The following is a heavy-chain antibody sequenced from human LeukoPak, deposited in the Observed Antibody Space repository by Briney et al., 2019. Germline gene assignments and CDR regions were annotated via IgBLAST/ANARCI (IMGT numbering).Heavy chain of an antibody. CDR3: ARATYDSSGYRRYFDN. D-gene: IGHD3-22*01. V-gene: IGHV4-30-4*07. CDR2: IHYSGSA. J-gene: IGHJ4*02. CDR1: GGSISSGAYS. Sequence: PSETLSLTCAVSGGSISSGAYSWSWIRQPPGKGLEWIGYIHYSGSAYSNPSLRSRVTISVDTSKNQFSLKLSSVTAADTAVYYCARATYDSSGYRRYFDNWGQGTLVTVSS.